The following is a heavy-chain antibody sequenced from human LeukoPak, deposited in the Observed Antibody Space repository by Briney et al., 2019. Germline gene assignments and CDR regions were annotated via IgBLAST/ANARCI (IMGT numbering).Heavy chain of an antibody. V-gene: IGHV3-21*01. CDR1: GFTFRRYS. CDR2: ISSRSSYI. Sequence: PGGTLRLSCAASGFTFRRYSKNWVRQAPGKGLEWGSSISSRSSYIYHTDSVKGRFTISRDNPKHSLCLQMNSLRAEDTSGYCCARHGFPDSSGWQSTRRLYYFDYGGQGTLVTVSS. CDR3: ARHGFPDSSGWQSTRRLYYFDY. D-gene: IGHD6-19*01. J-gene: IGHJ4*02.